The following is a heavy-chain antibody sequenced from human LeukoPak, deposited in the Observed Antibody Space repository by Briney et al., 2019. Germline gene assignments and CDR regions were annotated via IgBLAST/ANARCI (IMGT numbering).Heavy chain of an antibody. CDR1: GYTFTSYG. J-gene: IGHJ4*02. CDR3: ARGRYYDSSGAYYFDY. V-gene: IGHV1-18*01. D-gene: IGHD3-22*01. Sequence: ASVKVSCKASGYTFTSYGISWVRQAPGQGLEWMGWISAYNGNTNYAQELQGRVTMTTDTSTSTAYMELRSLRSDDTAVYYCARGRYYDSSGAYYFDYWGQGTLVTVSS. CDR2: ISAYNGNT.